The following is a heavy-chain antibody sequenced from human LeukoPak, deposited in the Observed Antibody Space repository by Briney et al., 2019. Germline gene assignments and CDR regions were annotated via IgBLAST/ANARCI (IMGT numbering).Heavy chain of an antibody. CDR3: ARDPYGGNGYFDY. V-gene: IGHV3-33*01. CDR2: IWYDGSDK. Sequence: GGSLRLSCAASGFTFSSYGMHWVRQAPGKGLEWVAVIWYDGSDKHYADSVKGRFTISRDNSKNTLFLQMNSLRAGDTAVYYCARDPYGGNGYFDYWGQGTLVTVSS. J-gene: IGHJ4*02. CDR1: GFTFSSYG. D-gene: IGHD4-23*01.